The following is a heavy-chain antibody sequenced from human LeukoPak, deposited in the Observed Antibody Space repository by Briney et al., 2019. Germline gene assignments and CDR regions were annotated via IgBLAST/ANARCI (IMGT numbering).Heavy chain of an antibody. Sequence: HPGGSLRLSCAASGFTFSSYAMSWVRQAPGKGLEWVSAISGSGGSTYYADSVKGRFTISRDNSKNTLYLQMNSLRAEDTAVYYCAKEEDIVVVVAAPLDYWGQGTLVTVSS. CDR2: ISGSGGST. CDR1: GFTFSSYA. D-gene: IGHD2-15*01. CDR3: AKEEDIVVVVAAPLDY. V-gene: IGHV3-23*01. J-gene: IGHJ4*02.